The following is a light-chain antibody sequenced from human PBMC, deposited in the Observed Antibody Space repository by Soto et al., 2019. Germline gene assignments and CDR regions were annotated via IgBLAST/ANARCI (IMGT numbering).Light chain of an antibody. CDR2: GAS. CDR3: QQYNNCPPNT. Sequence: EIVMTQSPATLSVSPGERATLSCRASQSVSSNLAWYQQKPGQAPRLLIYGASTRATGIPARFSGSGSGTEFTLTISSLQSEDFAVYYCQQYNNCPPNTFGQGTKVDIK. V-gene: IGKV3D-15*01. J-gene: IGKJ2*01. CDR1: QSVSSN.